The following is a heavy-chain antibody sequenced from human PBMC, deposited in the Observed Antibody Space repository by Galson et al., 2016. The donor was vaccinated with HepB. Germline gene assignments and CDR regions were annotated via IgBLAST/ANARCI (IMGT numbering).Heavy chain of an antibody. V-gene: IGHV4-4*02. J-gene: IGHJ4*02. CDR3: ARHVGVPGTRGFDY. CDR1: GGSVSSGNW. D-gene: IGHD6-13*01. Sequence: TLSLTCAVSGGSVSSGNWWSWVRQPPGKGLEWIGEIYHSGTANYNPSLESRGTMSLDKSKNQISLKVTSVTAADTAVYYCARHVGVPGTRGFDYWGQGTLVTVSS. CDR2: IYHSGTA.